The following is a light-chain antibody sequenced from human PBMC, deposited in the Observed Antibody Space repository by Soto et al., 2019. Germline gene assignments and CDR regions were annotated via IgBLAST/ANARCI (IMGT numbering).Light chain of an antibody. CDR3: LQRSHWLWT. CDR1: QSVSSY. J-gene: IGKJ1*01. V-gene: IGKV3-11*01. CDR2: DAS. Sequence: EIVLTQSPATLSLSPGERATLSCRASQSVSSYLAWYQQKPGQAPRLLIYDASNRATGIPARFSGSGSGTDFTLTISSLEPEDFAVYYCLQRSHWLWTFGQGTKVEIK.